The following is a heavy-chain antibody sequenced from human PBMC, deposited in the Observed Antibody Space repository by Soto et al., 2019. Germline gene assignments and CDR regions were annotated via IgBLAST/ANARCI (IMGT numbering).Heavy chain of an antibody. V-gene: IGHV1-69*13. CDR1: GGTFSSYA. CDR2: IIPIFGTA. D-gene: IGHD6-13*01. J-gene: IGHJ4*02. CDR3: ARVIMNSSSWNPSYFDY. Sequence: GASVKVSCKASGGTFSSYAISWVRQAPGQGLEWMGGIIPIFGTANYAQKFQGRVTITADESTSTAYMELSSLRSEDTAVYYCARVIMNSSSWNPSYFDYWGQGTLVTVSS.